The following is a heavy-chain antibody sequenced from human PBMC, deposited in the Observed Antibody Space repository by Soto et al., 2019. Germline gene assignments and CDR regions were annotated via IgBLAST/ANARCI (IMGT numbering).Heavy chain of an antibody. Sequence: LRLSCAASGFTFSSYSMNWVRQAPGKGLEWVSYISSSSSTIYYADSVKGRFTISRDNAKNSLYLQMNSLRAEDTAVYYCAREGWPFDYWGQGTLVTVSS. V-gene: IGHV3-48*01. CDR3: AREGWPFDY. D-gene: IGHD6-19*01. CDR1: GFTFSSYS. CDR2: ISSSSSTI. J-gene: IGHJ4*02.